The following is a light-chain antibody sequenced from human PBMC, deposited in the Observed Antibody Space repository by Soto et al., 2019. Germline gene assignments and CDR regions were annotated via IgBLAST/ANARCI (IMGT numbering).Light chain of an antibody. V-gene: IGKV3-11*01. CDR2: DAS. Sequence: EIVLPQAPATLSLSPGERATLSCRASQSIGLAIAWYQHKPGQAPRLLIFDASQRATGIPARFRGSGSGTEFSLTISSLQPDDFATYFCQQYDSFSITLGQGTRLEIK. J-gene: IGKJ5*01. CDR1: QSIGLA. CDR3: QQYDSFSIT.